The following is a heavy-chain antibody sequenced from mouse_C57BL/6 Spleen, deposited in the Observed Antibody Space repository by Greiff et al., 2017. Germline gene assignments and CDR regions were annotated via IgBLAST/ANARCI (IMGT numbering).Heavy chain of an antibody. D-gene: IGHD1-1*01. J-gene: IGHJ4*01. V-gene: IGHV1-81*01. CDR1: GYTFTSYG. CDR2: IYPRSGNT. Sequence: VQLQQSGAELARPGASVKLSCKASGYTFTSYGISWVKQRTGQGLEWIGEIYPRSGNTYYNEKFKGKATLTADKSSSTAYMELRSLTSEDSAVYFCARWGNYYGSRGAMDYWGQGTSVTVSS. CDR3: ARWGNYYGSRGAMDY.